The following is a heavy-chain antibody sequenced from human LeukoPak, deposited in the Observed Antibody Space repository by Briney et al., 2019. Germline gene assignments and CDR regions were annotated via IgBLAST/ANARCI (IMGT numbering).Heavy chain of an antibody. J-gene: IGHJ4*02. Sequence: PGGSLRLSCAASGFTFSSYALHWVRQAPGKGLEWVAVISYDESDTYYADSVKGRFTISRDNSRSTLYLQMNSLRPEDTAIYYCAREGYYGSGSPPSLYFDYWGQGTLVTDSS. CDR2: ISYDESDT. CDR3: AREGYYGSGSPPSLYFDY. CDR1: GFTFSSYA. V-gene: IGHV3-30*04. D-gene: IGHD3-10*01.